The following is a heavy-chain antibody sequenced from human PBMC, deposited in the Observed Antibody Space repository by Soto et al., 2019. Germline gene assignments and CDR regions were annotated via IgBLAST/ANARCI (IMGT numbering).Heavy chain of an antibody. Sequence: GASVKVSCKASGYTFTSYGISWVRQAPGQGLEWMGIINPNNGNTTYAQKLQGRVTMTRDTSTSTVYMELSSLRSEDTAVYYCARVEYSGYDPFDYWGQGTLVTVSS. J-gene: IGHJ4*02. CDR2: INPNNGNT. CDR3: ARVEYSGYDPFDY. CDR1: GYTFTSYG. D-gene: IGHD5-12*01. V-gene: IGHV1-18*01.